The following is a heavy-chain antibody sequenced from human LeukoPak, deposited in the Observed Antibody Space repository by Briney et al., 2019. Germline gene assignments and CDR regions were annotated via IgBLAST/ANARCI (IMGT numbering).Heavy chain of an antibody. Sequence: GGSLRLSCAASGFTFSIAWMSWVRQAPGKGLEWVGRIKSKTDGGTTDYAAPVKGRFTISRDNSKNTMYLQMNSLRIEDTAVYYCAKRDGSGSLNPDYWGQGTLVTVSS. CDR3: AKRDGSGSLNPDY. V-gene: IGHV3-15*01. J-gene: IGHJ4*02. CDR2: IKSKTDGGTT. CDR1: GFTFSIAW. D-gene: IGHD3-10*01.